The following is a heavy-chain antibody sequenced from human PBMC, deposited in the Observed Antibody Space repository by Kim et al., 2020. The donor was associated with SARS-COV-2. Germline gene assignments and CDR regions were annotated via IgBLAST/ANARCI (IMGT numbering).Heavy chain of an antibody. Sequence: GGSLRLSCAASGFTFSTYGMSWVRQAPGKGLEWVSAISGSGGNTYHADSVKGRFTISRDTSKNTLYLQMNSVRAEDTAVYYCAKGGGVNYPWYFDLWGRGALVTVSS. CDR1: GFTFSTYG. CDR3: AKGGGVNYPWYFDL. CDR2: ISGSGGNT. V-gene: IGHV3-23*01. D-gene: IGHD1-7*01. J-gene: IGHJ2*01.